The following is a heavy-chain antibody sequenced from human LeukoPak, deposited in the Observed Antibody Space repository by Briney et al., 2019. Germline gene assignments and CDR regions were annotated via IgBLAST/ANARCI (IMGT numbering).Heavy chain of an antibody. CDR1: GFTFSSYG. D-gene: IGHD3-10*01. CDR2: IWYDGTNK. V-gene: IGHV3-33*01. J-gene: IGHJ5*02. CDR3: ARDWDGSGSSWFDP. Sequence: GGSLRLSCAASGFTFSSYGMHWVRQAPGKGLEWVAVIWYDGTNKYYADSVKGRFTISRDNSKNTLYLQMNSLRAEDTAVYYCARDWDGSGSSWFDPWGQGTLVTVSS.